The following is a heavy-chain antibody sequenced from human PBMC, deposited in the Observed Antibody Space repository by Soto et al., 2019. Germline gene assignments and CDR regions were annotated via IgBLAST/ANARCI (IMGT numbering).Heavy chain of an antibody. CDR3: AGGSGSYYPDY. CDR2: IYYSGST. CDR1: GGSISSYY. V-gene: IGHV4-59*04. D-gene: IGHD3-10*01. J-gene: IGHJ4*02. Sequence: PSETLSLTCTVSGGSISSYYWSWIRQPPGKGLEWIGYIYYSGSTYYNPSLKSRVTISVDTSKNQFSLKLSSVTAADTAVYYCAGGSGSYYPDYWGQGTLVTVSS.